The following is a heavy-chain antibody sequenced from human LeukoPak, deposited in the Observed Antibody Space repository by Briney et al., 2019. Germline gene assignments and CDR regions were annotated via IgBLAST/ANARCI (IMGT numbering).Heavy chain of an antibody. CDR3: ARDGGIAVAGPLDY. V-gene: IGHV3-9*01. D-gene: IGHD6-19*01. CDR2: ISYNSGTI. Sequence: GGSLRLSCAASGFNFVDYAMHWVRQVPGKGLEWVSGISYNSGTIVYADSVKGRFTISRDNAKNSLYLQMNSLRAEDTAVYYCARDGGIAVAGPLDYWGQGTLVTVSS. J-gene: IGHJ4*02. CDR1: GFNFVDYA.